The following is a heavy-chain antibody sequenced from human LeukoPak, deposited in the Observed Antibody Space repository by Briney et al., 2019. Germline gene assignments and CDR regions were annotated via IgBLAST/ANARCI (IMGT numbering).Heavy chain of an antibody. Sequence: PGGSLRLSCAASGFTFSDYWMSWVRQAPGKGLEWVANIKKDGSEKYYVDSVRGRFTISRDNAKNSLYLQMNSLRVEDTAVYYCARGATFGGVIVSRIPFDNWGQGTQVTVSS. D-gene: IGHD3-16*02. V-gene: IGHV3-7*01. CDR3: ARGATFGGVIVSRIPFDN. CDR1: GFTFSDYW. J-gene: IGHJ4*02. CDR2: IKKDGSEK.